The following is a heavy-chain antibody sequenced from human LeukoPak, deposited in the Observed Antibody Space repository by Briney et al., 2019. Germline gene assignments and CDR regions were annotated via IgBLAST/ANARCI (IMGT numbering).Heavy chain of an antibody. CDR3: AKDVAYTGSYFDY. CDR2: IYYDGSNK. V-gene: IGHV3-33*06. J-gene: IGHJ4*02. D-gene: IGHD1-26*01. CDR1: GFTFTDYG. Sequence: GGSLRLSCAVSGFTFTDYGMHWVRQAPGKGLEWVALIYYDGSNKYYADSVKGRFTISRDNSKNTLYLQMNSLRGEDTAVYYCAKDVAYTGSYFDYWGQGTLVTVSS.